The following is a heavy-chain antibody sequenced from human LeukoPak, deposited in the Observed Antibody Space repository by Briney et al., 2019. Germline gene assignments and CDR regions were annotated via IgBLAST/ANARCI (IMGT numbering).Heavy chain of an antibody. CDR2: IIPILGIA. CDR3: ARSPYDFWSGYLINYYGMDV. J-gene: IGHJ6*02. D-gene: IGHD3-3*01. CDR1: GGTFSSYA. Sequence: SVKVSCTASGGTFSSYAISWVRQAPGQGLEWMGRIIPILGIANYAQKFQGRVTITADKSTSTAYMELSSLRSEDTAVYYCARSPYDFWSGYLINYYGMDVWGQGTTVTVSS. V-gene: IGHV1-69*04.